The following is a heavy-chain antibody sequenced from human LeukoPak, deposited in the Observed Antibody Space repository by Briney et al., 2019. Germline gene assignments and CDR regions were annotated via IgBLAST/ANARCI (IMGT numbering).Heavy chain of an antibody. CDR1: GGSISSYY. CDR2: IYYSGST. D-gene: IGHD6-13*01. V-gene: IGHV4-59*01. J-gene: IGHJ3*02. Sequence: PETLSLTCTVSGGSISSYYWSWIRQPPGKGLEWIGYIYYSGSTNYNPSLKSRVTISVDTSKNQFSLKLSSVTAADTAVYYCASAEQPRPGAFDIWGQGTMVTVSS. CDR3: ASAEQPRPGAFDI.